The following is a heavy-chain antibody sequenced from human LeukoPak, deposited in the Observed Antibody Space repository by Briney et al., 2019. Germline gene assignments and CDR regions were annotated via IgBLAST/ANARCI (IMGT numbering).Heavy chain of an antibody. CDR3: ARIYYFGDNNWRYFDD. CDR2: IVPDGSEN. CDR1: GFTFYSYW. D-gene: IGHD3-10*01. V-gene: IGHV3-7*01. J-gene: IGHJ4*02. Sequence: GGSLRLSCAASGFTFYSYWMSGVRHAPGKGLEWVANIVPDGSENKYGASVKGSFTTSRNNAKNSLYLQMDSLRAEHTAIYYCARIYYFGDNNWRYFDDWGQGTLVTVSS.